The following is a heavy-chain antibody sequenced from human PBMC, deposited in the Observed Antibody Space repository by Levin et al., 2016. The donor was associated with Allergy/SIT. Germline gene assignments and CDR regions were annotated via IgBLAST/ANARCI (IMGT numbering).Heavy chain of an antibody. CDR1: GGAINSGNYF. D-gene: IGHD5-24*01. J-gene: IGHJ4*02. Sequence: SETLSLTCTVSGGAINSGNYFWSWVRQPAGKGLEWIGRVYTRGSTSYSSSLKSRVTISQDTSKNQFSLKLNSVTAADTAVYYCAREVMATGLDNWGQGILVTVSS. CDR2: VYTRGST. CDR3: AREVMATGLDN. V-gene: IGHV4-61*02.